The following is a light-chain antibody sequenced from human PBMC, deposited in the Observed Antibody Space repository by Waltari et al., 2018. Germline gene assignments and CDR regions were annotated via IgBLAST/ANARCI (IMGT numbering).Light chain of an antibody. Sequence: SYVLTQPPSVSVAPGETASITWGGNNIESKSGHGYGQRPGQAPVVVISYDNARAAGIPERFSGSNSGNTATLTISRVEAGDEADYYCQVWDANTDPGVFGTGTEVTVL. CDR2: YDN. CDR1: NIESKS. V-gene: IGLV3-21*01. CDR3: QVWDANTDPGV. J-gene: IGLJ1*01.